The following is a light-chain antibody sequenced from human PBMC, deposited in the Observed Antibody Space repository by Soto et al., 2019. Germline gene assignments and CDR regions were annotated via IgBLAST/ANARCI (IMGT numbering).Light chain of an antibody. CDR2: AAS. J-gene: IGKJ4*01. CDR1: QSISSN. V-gene: IGKV1-39*01. CDR3: QQSYSTPLT. Sequence: DIQMTQSPSSLSASVGDIVTITFRASQSISSNLNWYQQKPGKAPKLLIYAASSLQSGVPSRFSGGGSGTDFTLTISSLQPEDFATYSCQQSYSTPLTFGGGTKVDIK.